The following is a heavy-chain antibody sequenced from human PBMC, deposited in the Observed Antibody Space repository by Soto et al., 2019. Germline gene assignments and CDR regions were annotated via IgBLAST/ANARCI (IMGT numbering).Heavy chain of an antibody. CDR2: IGPSDSYT. CDR1: GYSFTSYW. Sequence: PGESLKISCKGSGYSFTSYWISWVRQMPGKGLEWMGRIGPSDSYTNYSPSFQGHVTISADKSISTAYLQWSSLKASDTAMYYCAWSVGATSFFYYYYGMDVWGQGTTVTVSS. V-gene: IGHV5-10-1*01. J-gene: IGHJ6*02. CDR3: AWSVGATSFFYYYYGMDV. D-gene: IGHD1-26*01.